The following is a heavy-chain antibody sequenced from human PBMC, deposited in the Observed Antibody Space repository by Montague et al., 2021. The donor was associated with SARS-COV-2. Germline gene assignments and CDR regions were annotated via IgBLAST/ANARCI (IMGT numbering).Heavy chain of an antibody. Sequence: SETLSLTCTVSGGSISRSTSSWAWIRQPPGKGLEWIGSISYTGSTYYNPSLKSRVSISIDTSKNKFSLQLTSVTAADTAVYYCARHAPFSDNYRRYPFNFDFWGQGTLVTVSP. D-gene: IGHD1-1*01. J-gene: IGHJ4*02. CDR2: ISYTGST. CDR1: GGSISRSTSS. V-gene: IGHV4-39*01. CDR3: ARHAPFSDNYRRYPFNFDF.